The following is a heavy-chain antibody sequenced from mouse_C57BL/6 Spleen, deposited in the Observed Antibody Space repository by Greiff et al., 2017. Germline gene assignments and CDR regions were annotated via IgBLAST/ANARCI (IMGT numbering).Heavy chain of an antibody. CDR3: AREGGFDY. V-gene: IGHV1-82*01. CDR2: IYPGDGDT. CDR1: GYAFSSSW. J-gene: IGHJ2*01. Sequence: VQLQESGPELVKPGASVKISCKASGYAFSSSWMNWVKQRPGKGLEWIGRIYPGDGDTNYNGKFKGKATLTADKSSRTAYMQLSSLTSEDSAVYFCAREGGFDYWGQGTTLTVSS.